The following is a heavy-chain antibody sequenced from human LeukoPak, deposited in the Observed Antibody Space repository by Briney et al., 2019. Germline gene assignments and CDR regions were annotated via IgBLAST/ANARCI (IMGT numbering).Heavy chain of an antibody. Sequence: PSETLSLTCAVYGGSFSGYYWSWIRQPPGKGLEWIGEINHSGSTNYNPSLKSRVTISVDTSKNQFSLKLSSVTAADTAVYYCARDGVGATGGLDYWGQGTLVTVSS. CDR3: ARDGVGATGGLDY. J-gene: IGHJ4*02. V-gene: IGHV4-34*01. CDR1: GGSFSGYY. CDR2: INHSGST. D-gene: IGHD1-26*01.